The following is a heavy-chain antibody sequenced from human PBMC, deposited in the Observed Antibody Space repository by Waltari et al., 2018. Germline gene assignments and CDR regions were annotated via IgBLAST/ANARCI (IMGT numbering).Heavy chain of an antibody. CDR1: ASTFTVYY. V-gene: IGHV1-2*06. J-gene: IGHJ4*02. CDR3: ARDLGSDYGNRDY. D-gene: IGHD4-17*01. CDR2: INPNSGDT. Sequence: QVHLVQSGAEVKKPGASVKVSCKASASTFTVYYIQWVRRAPGQGLEWMGRINPNSGDTNYAQKFQGRVTLTRDTSSNTAYMELSSLKSDDTAVYYCARDLGSDYGNRDYWGQGTLVTVPS.